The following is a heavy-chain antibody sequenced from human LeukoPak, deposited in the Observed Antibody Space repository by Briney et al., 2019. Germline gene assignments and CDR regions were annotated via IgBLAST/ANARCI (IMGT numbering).Heavy chain of an antibody. V-gene: IGHV4-30-4*01. Sequence: SETLSLTCTVSGGXISSGDYYWSWIRQPPGKGLEWIGHIFYSGSTYYNPSLMRRLTISVDTSKNQFSLKLSSVTPADTAVYYCARERREGGSSWIDYWGRGTLVTVSS. CDR3: ARERREGGSSWIDY. CDR1: GGXISSGDYY. D-gene: IGHD6-13*01. CDR2: IFYSGST. J-gene: IGHJ4*02.